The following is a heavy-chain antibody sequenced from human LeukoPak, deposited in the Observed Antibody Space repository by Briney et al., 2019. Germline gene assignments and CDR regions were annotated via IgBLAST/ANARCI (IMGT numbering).Heavy chain of an antibody. V-gene: IGHV1-2*02. J-gene: IGHJ3*02. Sequence: ASVKVSCKASGYTFTGYYLHWVRQAPGQGLEWMGWVNPNSGGTNYAQKFQGRVTMTRDTSISTAYMELSRLRSDDTAVYYCARVDLGPYSSGWRYDAFDIWGQGTMVTVSS. CDR3: ARVDLGPYSSGWRYDAFDI. CDR2: VNPNSGGT. D-gene: IGHD6-19*01. CDR1: GYTFTGYY.